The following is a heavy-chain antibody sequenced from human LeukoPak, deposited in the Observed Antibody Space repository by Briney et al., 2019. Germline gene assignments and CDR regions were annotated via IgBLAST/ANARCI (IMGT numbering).Heavy chain of an antibody. CDR2: IIPIFGTS. CDR1: GGTFNSYA. D-gene: IGHD2-8*01. CDR3: ATGLIGYFYYYMDV. J-gene: IGHJ6*03. V-gene: IGHV1-69*05. Sequence: SVKVSCKASGGTFNSYAVSWVRQAPGPGLEWMGGIIPIFGTSTYAQKFQGRVTITTDESTSTAHMELTSLKSEDTAVYYCATGLIGYFYYYMDVWGKGTTVTVSS.